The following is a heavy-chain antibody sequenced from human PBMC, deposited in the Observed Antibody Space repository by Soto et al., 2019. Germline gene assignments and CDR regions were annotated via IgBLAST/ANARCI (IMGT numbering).Heavy chain of an antibody. Sequence: PGGSLRLSCAASGFTFSSYAMSWVRQAPGKGLEWVSAISGSGGSTYYADSVKGRFTISRDNSKNTLYLQMNSLRAEDTAVYYCAKTIPRGDFWSGYPDDAFDIWGQGTMVTVSS. D-gene: IGHD3-3*01. CDR3: AKTIPRGDFWSGYPDDAFDI. CDR1: GFTFSSYA. V-gene: IGHV3-23*01. J-gene: IGHJ3*02. CDR2: ISGSGGST.